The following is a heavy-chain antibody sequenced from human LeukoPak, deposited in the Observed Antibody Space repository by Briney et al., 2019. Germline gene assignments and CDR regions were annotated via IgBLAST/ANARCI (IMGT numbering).Heavy chain of an antibody. Sequence: SETLSLTCAVSGYSISSGYYWGWIRQPPGKGLEWIGSIYHSGSTYYNPSLKSRVTISVDTSKNQFSLKLSSVTAADTAVYYCASLRITMVRGVIPDHWGQGTLVTVSS. V-gene: IGHV4-38-2*01. J-gene: IGHJ4*02. CDR1: GYSISSGYY. CDR3: ASLRITMVRGVIPDH. D-gene: IGHD3-10*01. CDR2: IYHSGST.